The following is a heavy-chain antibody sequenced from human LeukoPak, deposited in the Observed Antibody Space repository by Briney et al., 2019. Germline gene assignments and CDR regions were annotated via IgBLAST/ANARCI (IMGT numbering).Heavy chain of an antibody. D-gene: IGHD4-17*01. CDR3: ARDRGLRGVLVPKWYFDL. V-gene: IGHV3-30*02. CDR2: IQYDGINK. J-gene: IGHJ2*01. CDR1: GFTFRSYG. Sequence: PGGSLRLSCAASGFTFRSYGMHWVRQAPGKGLEWVAFIQYDGINKNYADSVKGRFTISRDNAKNSLYLQMNSLRAEDTAVYYCARDRGLRGVLVPKWYFDLWGRGTLVTVSS.